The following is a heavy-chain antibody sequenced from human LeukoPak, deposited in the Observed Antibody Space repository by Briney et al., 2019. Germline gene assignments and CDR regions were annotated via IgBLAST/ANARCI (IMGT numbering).Heavy chain of an antibody. CDR1: GGTISSYY. CDR2: IYYTGST. D-gene: IGHD3-10*01. J-gene: IGHJ4*01. V-gene: IGHV4-59*13. Sequence: PSETLSLTCTVSGGTISSYYWSWIRQPPGKGLEWIGYIYYTGSTNYNPSLKSRVTISVDTSKNQFSLKLNSVTAADTAVYYCARGEYGSGTYYFDHWGQEPWSPSPQ. CDR3: ARGEYGSGTYYFDH.